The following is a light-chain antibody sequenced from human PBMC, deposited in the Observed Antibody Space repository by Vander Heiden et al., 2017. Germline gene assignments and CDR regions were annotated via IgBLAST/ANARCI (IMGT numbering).Light chain of an antibody. Sequence: DIQMTQSPSSLSASVRDRVTITCRASQSISNYLNWYQQKPGKAPKLLIYGASSLQSGVPSRFSGNGSGTDFTLTISRLQPEDFATYYCQQTDTTPSTFGQGTKMEIK. CDR1: QSISNY. J-gene: IGKJ2*02. V-gene: IGKV1-39*01. CDR2: GAS. CDR3: QQTDTTPST.